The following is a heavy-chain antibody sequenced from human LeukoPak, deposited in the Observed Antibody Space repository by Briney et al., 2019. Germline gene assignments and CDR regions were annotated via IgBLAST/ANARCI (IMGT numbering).Heavy chain of an antibody. J-gene: IGHJ4*02. CDR3: AKYTVTTPLD. CDR2: IRYDGSNK. V-gene: IGHV3-30*02. Sequence: PGGSLRLSCAASGFSFSRFGMHWVRQAPGKGLEWVAFIRYDGSNKYYADSVKGRFIISRDNSKNTLYLQMNSLRAEDTAVYYCAKYTVTTPLDWGQGTLVTVSS. CDR1: GFSFSRFG. D-gene: IGHD4-11*01.